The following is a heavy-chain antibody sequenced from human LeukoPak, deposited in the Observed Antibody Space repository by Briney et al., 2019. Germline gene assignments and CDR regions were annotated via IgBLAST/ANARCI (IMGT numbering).Heavy chain of an antibody. CDR2: IYHSGST. J-gene: IGHJ4*02. CDR1: SDSISSKNW. V-gene: IGHV4-4*02. CDR3: ARVPYYGSGSYYNKAPIDY. D-gene: IGHD3-10*01. Sequence: SGTLSLTCAVSSDSISSKNWWNWVREPPGKGLEWIGEIYHSGSTNYNPSLKSRVTMSVDKSKNQFSLNLNSVTAADTAVYYCARVPYYGSGSYYNKAPIDYWGQGTLVTVSS.